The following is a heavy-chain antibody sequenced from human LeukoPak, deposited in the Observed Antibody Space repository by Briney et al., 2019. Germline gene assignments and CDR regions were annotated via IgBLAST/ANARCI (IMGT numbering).Heavy chain of an antibody. CDR2: INHSGST. CDR3: AREPGYSYYYFDY. V-gene: IGHV4-34*01. CDR1: GGSFSGYY. J-gene: IGHJ4*02. D-gene: IGHD5-18*01. Sequence: SETLSLTCAVYGGSFSGYYWRWIRQPPGKGLEWIGEINHSGSTNYNPSLKSRVTISVDTSKNQFSLKLSSVTAADTAVYYCAREPGYSYYYFDYWGQGTLVTVSS.